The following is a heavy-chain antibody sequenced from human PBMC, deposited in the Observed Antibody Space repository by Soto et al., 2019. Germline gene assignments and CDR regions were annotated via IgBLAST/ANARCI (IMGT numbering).Heavy chain of an antibody. CDR3: AKDFPIFGVVNNYFDY. V-gene: IGHV3-23*01. CDR2: ISGSGGST. D-gene: IGHD3-3*01. J-gene: IGHJ4*02. CDR1: GFTFSSYA. Sequence: GGSLRLSCAASGFTFSSYAMSWVRQAPGKGLEWVSAISGSGGSTYYADSVKGRFTISRDNSKNTLYLQMNSLRAEDTAVYYCAKDFPIFGVVNNYFDYWGQGTLVTVSS.